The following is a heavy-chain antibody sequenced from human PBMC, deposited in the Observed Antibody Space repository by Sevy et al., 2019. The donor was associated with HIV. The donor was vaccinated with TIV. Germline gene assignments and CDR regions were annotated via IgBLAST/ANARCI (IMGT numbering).Heavy chain of an antibody. Sequence: GGSLRLSCVASTFTFSHYAMHWVRQAPGKGLQWVASISYNGEDENYADSVACRFTISRDNPKNTLFLQMSSLRPEDTALYYCARDWGTPPTAILYHFDFWGQGIPVTVSS. V-gene: IGHV3-30*04. CDR3: ARDWGTPPTAILYHFDF. CDR1: TFTFSHYA. D-gene: IGHD3-16*01. J-gene: IGHJ4*02. CDR2: ISYNGEDE.